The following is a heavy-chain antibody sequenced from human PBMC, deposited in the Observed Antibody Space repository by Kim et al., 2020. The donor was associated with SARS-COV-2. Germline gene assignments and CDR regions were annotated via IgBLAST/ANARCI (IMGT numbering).Heavy chain of an antibody. CDR2: ISSSSSYI. CDR1: GFTFSSYS. Sequence: GGSLRLSCAASGFTFSSYSMNWVRQAPGKGLEWVSSISSSSSYIYYADSVKGRFTISRDNAKNSLYLQMNSLRAEDTAVYYCARDLGYGDYFYYYYYGMDVWGQGTTVTVSS. J-gene: IGHJ6*02. CDR3: ARDLGYGDYFYYYYYGMDV. D-gene: IGHD4-17*01. V-gene: IGHV3-21*01.